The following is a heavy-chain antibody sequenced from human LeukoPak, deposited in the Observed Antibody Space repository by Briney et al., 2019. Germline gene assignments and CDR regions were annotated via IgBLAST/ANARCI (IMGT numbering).Heavy chain of an antibody. D-gene: IGHD2-8*02. V-gene: IGHV3-33*01. CDR1: GFTFSSYG. CDR2: IWYDGSNK. J-gene: IGHJ3*02. CDR3: ARVGLLVAFDI. Sequence: PGRSLRLSCAASGFTFSSYGMHWVRQAPGKRLEWVAVIWYDGSNKYYADSVKGRFTISRDNSKNTLYLQMNSLRAEDTAVYYCARVGLLVAFDIWGQGTMVTVSS.